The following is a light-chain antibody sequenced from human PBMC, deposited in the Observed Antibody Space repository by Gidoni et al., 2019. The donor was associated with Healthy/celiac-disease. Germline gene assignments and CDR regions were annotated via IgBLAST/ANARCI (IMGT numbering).Light chain of an antibody. CDR1: HSNIGAGDA. Sequence: QSVLTQPPSVSVATGQRVTIACTGSHSNIGAGDAVHWYPQLPGTAPKLPIYGNSNRPSGVPDRFAGSKSGTSASLAITGLQAEDEADYYCQSYDSSLSGWVFGGGTKLTVL. V-gene: IGLV1-40*01. CDR3: QSYDSSLSGWV. CDR2: GNS. J-gene: IGLJ3*02.